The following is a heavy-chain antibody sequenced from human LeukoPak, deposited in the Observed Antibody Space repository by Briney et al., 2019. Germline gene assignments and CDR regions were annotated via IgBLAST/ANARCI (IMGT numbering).Heavy chain of an antibody. V-gene: IGHV3-23*01. D-gene: IGHD6-19*01. J-gene: IGHJ5*02. CDR1: GFTFSSYA. Sequence: GGSLRLSCAASGFTFSSYAMSWVRQAPGKGLEWVSAISDSGGSTYYADSVKGRFTISRDNSKNTLYLQMNSLRAEDTAVYYCAKDGQWLVRGWFDPWGRGTLVTVSS. CDR3: AKDGQWLVRGWFDP. CDR2: ISDSGGST.